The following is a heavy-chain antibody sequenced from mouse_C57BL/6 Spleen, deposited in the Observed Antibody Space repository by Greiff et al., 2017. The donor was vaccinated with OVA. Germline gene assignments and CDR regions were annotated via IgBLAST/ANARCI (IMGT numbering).Heavy chain of an antibody. CDR3: APSSYNYAMDY. CDR1: GYTFTSYW. Sequence: QVQLQQPGAELVRPGSSVKLSCKASGYTFTSYWMHWVKQRPIQGLEWIGNIDPSDSETHYHHKFKDQATLTVDKSSSTAYMQLSSLTSEDSAVYYCAPSSYNYAMDYWGQGTSVTVSS. V-gene: IGHV1-52*01. D-gene: IGHD1-1*01. J-gene: IGHJ4*01. CDR2: IDPSDSET.